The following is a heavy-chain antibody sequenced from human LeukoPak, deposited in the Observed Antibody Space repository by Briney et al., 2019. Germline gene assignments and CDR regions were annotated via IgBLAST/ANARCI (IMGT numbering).Heavy chain of an antibody. CDR1: GYTFTGYY. CDR3: ARALPPYYYDSSGYYNFGY. Sequence: ASVKVSCKASGYTFTGYYMHWVRQAPGQGLEWMGWINPNSGGTNYAQKFQGRVTMTRDTSISTAYMELSRLRSDDTAVYYCARALPPYYYDSSGYYNFGYWGQGTLVTVSS. CDR2: INPNSGGT. V-gene: IGHV1-2*02. D-gene: IGHD3-22*01. J-gene: IGHJ4*02.